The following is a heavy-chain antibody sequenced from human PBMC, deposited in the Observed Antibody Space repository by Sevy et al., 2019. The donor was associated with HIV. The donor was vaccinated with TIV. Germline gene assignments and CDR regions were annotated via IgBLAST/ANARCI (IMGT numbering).Heavy chain of an antibody. CDR1: GFTFSSYW. CDR3: ARVGIAAAGDYYYYMDV. D-gene: IGHD6-13*01. CDR2: INSDGSST. V-gene: IGHV3-74*01. J-gene: IGHJ6*03. Sequence: GGSLRGSCAASGFTFSSYWMHWVRQAPGKGLVWVSRINSDGSSTSYADSVKGGFTLSRDNAKNTLYLQMNSLRAEDTAVYYCARVGIAAAGDYYYYMDVWGKGTTVTVSS.